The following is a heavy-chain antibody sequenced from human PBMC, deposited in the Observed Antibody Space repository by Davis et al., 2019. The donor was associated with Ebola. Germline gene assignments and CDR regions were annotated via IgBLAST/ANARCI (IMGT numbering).Heavy chain of an antibody. J-gene: IGHJ6*03. Sequence: ASVKVSCKASGYTFTSYYMHWVRQAPGQGLEWMGIINPSGGSTSYAQKFQGRVTMTRDTSTSTVYMELSSLRSEDTAVYYCVRETLTVVRGIRDFYYYMDVWGKGTTVAVSS. CDR1: GYTFTSYY. CDR3: VRETLTVVRGIRDFYYYMDV. CDR2: INPSGGST. V-gene: IGHV1-46*01. D-gene: IGHD3-10*01.